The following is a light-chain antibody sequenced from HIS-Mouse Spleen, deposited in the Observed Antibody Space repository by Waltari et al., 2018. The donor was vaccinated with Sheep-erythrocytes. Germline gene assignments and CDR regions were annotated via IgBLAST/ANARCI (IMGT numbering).Light chain of an antibody. CDR1: SISVGDYNS. V-gene: IGLV2-11*01. J-gene: IGLJ2*01. Sequence: QSALTQPRSVSGSPGQSVPIPCTGTSISVGDYNSVSWYQQHTGKAPKLMIYDVSKRPSGVPDRFSGSKSGNTASLTISGLQAEDEADYYCCSYAGSYTFVVFGGGTKLTVL. CDR3: CSYAGSYTFVV. CDR2: DVS.